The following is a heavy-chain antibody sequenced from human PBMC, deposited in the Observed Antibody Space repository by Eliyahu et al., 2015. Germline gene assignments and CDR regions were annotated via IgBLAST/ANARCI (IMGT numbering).Heavy chain of an antibody. CDR2: ISSSDFTI. CDR1: GFTFSSYE. D-gene: IGHD5-24*01. V-gene: IGHV3-48*03. CDR3: ARGGRWQPALDY. J-gene: IGHJ4*02. Sequence: EVQLVESGGGLVQPGGSLRLSCVASGFTFSSYEMNWVRQAPGKGLEWVSYISSSDFTIYYADSVKGRFTISRDNAKNSLYLQVNSLRAEDTAVYYCARGGRWQPALDYWGQGTLVTVSS.